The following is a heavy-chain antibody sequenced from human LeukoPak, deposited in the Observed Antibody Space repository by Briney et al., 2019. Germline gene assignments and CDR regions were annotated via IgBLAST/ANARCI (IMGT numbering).Heavy chain of an antibody. CDR1: GGSISTYY. Sequence: SETLSLTCTLSGGSISTYYWSWIRHPPGKGLEWIGYIYHSGSTNYNPSLKSRVTISVDTSKNQFPLKLSSVTAADTAVYYCARGGGYASPIGYWGQGALVTVSS. CDR2: IYHSGST. J-gene: IGHJ4*02. D-gene: IGHD5-12*01. CDR3: ARGGGYASPIGY. V-gene: IGHV4-59*01.